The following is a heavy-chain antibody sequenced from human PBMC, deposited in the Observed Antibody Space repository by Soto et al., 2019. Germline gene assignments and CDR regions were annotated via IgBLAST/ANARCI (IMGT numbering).Heavy chain of an antibody. V-gene: IGHV4-31*03. CDR3: ARDVGVVAATPYAFDI. D-gene: IGHD2-15*01. J-gene: IGHJ3*02. CDR1: GGSISSGGYY. Sequence: SETLSLTCTVSGGSISSGGYYWSWIRQRPGKGLEWIGYIYYSGSTYYNPSLNSRVTISVDTSKNQFSLKLSSLTAADTAVYYCARDVGVVAATPYAFDIWGQGTMVTVSS. CDR2: IYYSGST.